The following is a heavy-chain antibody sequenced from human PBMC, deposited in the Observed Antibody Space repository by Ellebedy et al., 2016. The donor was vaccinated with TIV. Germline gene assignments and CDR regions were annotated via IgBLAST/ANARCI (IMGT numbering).Heavy chain of an antibody. J-gene: IGHJ5*02. CDR1: GGSISSYY. CDR2: IYYSGST. Sequence: SETLSLTCTVSGGSISSYYWGWIRQPPGKGLEWIGSIYYSGSTSYNPSLKSRVTISVDTSKNQFSLRLSSVTAADTAVYYCARQVYSGITRGWFDPWGQGTLVTVSS. CDR3: ARQVYSGITRGWFDP. D-gene: IGHD1-26*01. V-gene: IGHV4-39*01.